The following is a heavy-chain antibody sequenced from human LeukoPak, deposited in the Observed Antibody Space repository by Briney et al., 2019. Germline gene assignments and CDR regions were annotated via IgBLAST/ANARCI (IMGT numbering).Heavy chain of an antibody. V-gene: IGHV4-31*03. CDR3: ARGCYKGDYYFDY. CDR2: IHYSGST. Sequence: SQTLSLTCTVSGGSISSGGYYWSWIRQHPGKGLEWIGYIHYSGSTYYNPSLKSRVTISVDTSKNQFSLKLSSVTAADTAVYYCARGCYKGDYYFDYWGQGTLVTVSS. J-gene: IGHJ4*02. CDR1: GGSISSGGYY. D-gene: IGHD3-10*01.